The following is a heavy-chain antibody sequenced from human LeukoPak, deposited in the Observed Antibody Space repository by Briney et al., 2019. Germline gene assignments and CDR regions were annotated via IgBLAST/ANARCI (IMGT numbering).Heavy chain of an antibody. CDR2: IYYSGST. CDR3: ARGYDFWSGYPLEYYGMDV. D-gene: IGHD3-3*01. Sequence: NPSETLSLTCAVYGGSFSGYYWSWIRQHPGKGLEWIGYIYYSGSTYYNPSLKSRVTISVDTSKNQFSLKLSSVTAADTAVYYCARGYDFWSGYPLEYYGMDVWGQGTTVTVSS. V-gene: IGHV4-31*11. CDR1: GGSFSGYY. J-gene: IGHJ6*02.